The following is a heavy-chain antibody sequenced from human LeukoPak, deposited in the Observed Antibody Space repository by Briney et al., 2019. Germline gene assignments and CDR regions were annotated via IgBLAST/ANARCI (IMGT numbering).Heavy chain of an antibody. CDR1: GGSISSSSYY. D-gene: IGHD2-15*01. V-gene: IGHV4-39*07. Sequence: SETLSLTCTVSGGSISSSSYYWGWIRQPPGKGLEWIGSIYYSGSTYYNPSLKSRVTISVDTSKNQFSLKLSSVTAADTAVYYCARQTRYGYCSGGSCPYYFDYWGQGTLVTVSS. J-gene: IGHJ4*02. CDR3: ARQTRYGYCSGGSCPYYFDY. CDR2: IYYSGST.